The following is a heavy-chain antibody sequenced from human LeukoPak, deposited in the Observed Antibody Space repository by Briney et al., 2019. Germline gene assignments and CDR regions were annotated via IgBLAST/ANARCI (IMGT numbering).Heavy chain of an antibody. V-gene: IGHV1-69*13. Sequence: ASVKVSCEASGGTFSGYAFSWVRQAPGQGLEWMGGILPIFGTTPYAQNFQGRVTVSADESTSTVYLALTNLTFEDTAIYYCARDENFGTGSTHWGQGIPVTVAS. CDR3: ARDENFGTGSTH. CDR2: ILPIFGTT. J-gene: IGHJ1*01. CDR1: GGTFSGYA. D-gene: IGHD3/OR15-3a*01.